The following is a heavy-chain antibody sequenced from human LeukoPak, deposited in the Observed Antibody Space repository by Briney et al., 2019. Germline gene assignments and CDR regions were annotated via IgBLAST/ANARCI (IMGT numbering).Heavy chain of an antibody. D-gene: IGHD3-10*01. V-gene: IGHV1-18*01. J-gene: IGHJ4*02. CDR1: GYTFTSYG. CDR3: ARIHYYGSGSYPQYYFDY. CDR2: ISAYNGNT. Sequence: ASVKVSCKASGYTFTSYGISWVRQAPGQGLEWMGWISAYNGNTKYAQKLQGRVTMTRDTSTSTVYMELSSLRSEDTAVYYCARIHYYGSGSYPQYYFDYWGQGTLVTVSS.